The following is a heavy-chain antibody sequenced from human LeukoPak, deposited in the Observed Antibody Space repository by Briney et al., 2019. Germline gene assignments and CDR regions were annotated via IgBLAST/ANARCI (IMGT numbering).Heavy chain of an antibody. D-gene: IGHD3-22*01. CDR1: GFTFTNYA. V-gene: IGHV3-23*01. Sequence: GGSLRLSCAASGFTFTNYAMNWVRQAPGKGLEWLSAISSSGGTTCYADSVKGRFTISRDNSRNTLYLQMNSLRVAGTAVYYCAKDRPSGYFRPYYFDYWGQGTLVTVSS. CDR3: AKDRPSGYFRPYYFDY. J-gene: IGHJ4*02. CDR2: ISSSGGTT.